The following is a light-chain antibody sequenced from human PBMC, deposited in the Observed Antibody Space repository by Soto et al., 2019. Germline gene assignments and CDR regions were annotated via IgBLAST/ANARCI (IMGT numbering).Light chain of an antibody. V-gene: IGKV3-15*01. CDR3: QQYNNWPLT. CDR1: QSVSSN. CDR2: GAS. J-gene: IGKJ4*01. Sequence: EIVMTQSPATLSVSPGERATLSCWASQSVSSNLAWYQKKPGQAPRLLIYGASARATGIPARISGNGSGTEFSLTISSLQSEDFAVYYCQQYNNWPLTFGGGTKVDIK.